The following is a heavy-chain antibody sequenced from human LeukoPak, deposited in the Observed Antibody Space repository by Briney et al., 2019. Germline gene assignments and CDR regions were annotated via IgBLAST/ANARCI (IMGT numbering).Heavy chain of an antibody. D-gene: IGHD5-18*01. J-gene: IGHJ3*02. CDR2: IYYSGST. V-gene: IGHV4-39*07. CDR1: GDSISDSKYF. Sequence: NPSETLSLTCTVFGDSISDSKYFWGWIRQPPGKGLEWIGSIYYSGSTYYNPSLKSRVTISVDTSKNQFSLKLSSVTAADTALYYCSKDIRPARYSYGAEAFNIWGQGTMVTVSS. CDR3: SKDIRPARYSYGAEAFNI.